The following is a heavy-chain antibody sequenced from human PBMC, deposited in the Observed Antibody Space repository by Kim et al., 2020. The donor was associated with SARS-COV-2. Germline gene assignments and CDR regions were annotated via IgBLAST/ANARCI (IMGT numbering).Heavy chain of an antibody. V-gene: IGHV6-1*01. J-gene: IGHJ2*01. D-gene: IGHD5-12*01. CDR3: ARGVLSVATRIWYFDL. Sequence: SVKSRITINPDTSKNQFSLQLNSVTPEDTAVYYCARGVLSVATRIWYFDLWGRGTLVTVSS.